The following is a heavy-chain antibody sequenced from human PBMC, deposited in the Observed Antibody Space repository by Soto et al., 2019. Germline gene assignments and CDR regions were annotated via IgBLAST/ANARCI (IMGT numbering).Heavy chain of an antibody. Sequence: GGSLRLSCADSGFTFSSCAMGWVRQAPGKELEWVSDIIDSGVSTYYADSVKGRFTISRDNSKSTLCLQMNSLRAEDTALYYCAKGRIYYYYYGVDVWGQGTTVTVSS. CDR3: AKGRIYYYYYGVDV. V-gene: IGHV3-23*01. CDR2: IIDSGVST. J-gene: IGHJ6*02. CDR1: GFTFSSCA.